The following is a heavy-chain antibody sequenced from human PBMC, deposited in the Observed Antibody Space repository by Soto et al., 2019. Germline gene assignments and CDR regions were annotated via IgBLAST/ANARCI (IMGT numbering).Heavy chain of an antibody. CDR3: ARSRRNYFDP. V-gene: IGHV4-59*01. J-gene: IGHJ5*02. CDR2: ISYSGTT. CDR1: GCSSGVYY. Sequence: SETLYLTCPAAGCSSGVYYWDLLRQSPGKGLEWIGYISYSGTTKYNPSLKSRVTISVDTSKNQFSLKLSSVTAADTAVYYCARSRRNYFDPWGQGTLVTVSS.